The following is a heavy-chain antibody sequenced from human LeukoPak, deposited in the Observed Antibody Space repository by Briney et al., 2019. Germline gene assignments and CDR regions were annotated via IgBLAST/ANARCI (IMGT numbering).Heavy chain of an antibody. CDR2: ISGSGGST. J-gene: IGHJ6*03. CDR1: GFTFSSYA. D-gene: IGHD1-14*01. Sequence: GGSLRLSCAASGFTFSSYAMSWVHQAPGKGLEWVSAISGSGGSTYYADSVKGRFTISRDNSKNTLYLQMNSLRAEDTAVYYCADPGISYYYMDVWGKGTTVTVSS. V-gene: IGHV3-23*01. CDR3: ADPGISYYYMDV.